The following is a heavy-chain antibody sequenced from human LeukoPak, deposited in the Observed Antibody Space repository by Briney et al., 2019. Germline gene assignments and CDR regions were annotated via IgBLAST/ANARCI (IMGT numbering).Heavy chain of an antibody. CDR1: GFTFRKYW. Sequence: PGGSLRLSCAASGFTFRKYWMAWVRQAPGKGLEWVAVIWYDGTNKYYADSVKGRFTISRDNSKNTLYLQMNSLRAEDTAVYYCARDFEPHRYELPLSHWGQGTLVTVSS. CDR3: ARDFEPHRYELPLSH. J-gene: IGHJ4*02. CDR2: IWYDGTNK. V-gene: IGHV3-33*08. D-gene: IGHD1-26*01.